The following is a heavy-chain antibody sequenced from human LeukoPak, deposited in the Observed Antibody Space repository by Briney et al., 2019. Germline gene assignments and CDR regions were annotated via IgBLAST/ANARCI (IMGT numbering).Heavy chain of an antibody. V-gene: IGHV4-34*01. D-gene: IGHD6-13*01. CDR2: INHSGST. Sequence: SETLSLTCAVYGGSFSGYYWSWIRQPPGKGLEWIGEINHSGSTNYNPSLKSRVTISLDKSKNQVSLKLNSVTAADTAVYYCARHDLAAGFGYSNSWYGYWGQGTLVTVSS. CDR3: ARHDLAAGFGYSNSWYGY. J-gene: IGHJ4*02. CDR1: GGSFSGYY.